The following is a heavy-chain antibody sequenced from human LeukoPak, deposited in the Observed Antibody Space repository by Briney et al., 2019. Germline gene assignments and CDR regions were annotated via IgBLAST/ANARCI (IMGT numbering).Heavy chain of an antibody. Sequence: PGGSLRLSCAASGFTFSSYAMSWVRQPPGKGLEWIGEVYHSGSTKHNPSLMSRVTMSVDKSKNQFSLRLSSVTAADTAVYCCARSDNYVWFDPWGQGTLVTVSS. CDR2: VYHSGST. J-gene: IGHJ5*02. D-gene: IGHD3-10*02. CDR3: ARSDNYVWFDP. CDR1: GFTFSSYAM. V-gene: IGHV4-4*01.